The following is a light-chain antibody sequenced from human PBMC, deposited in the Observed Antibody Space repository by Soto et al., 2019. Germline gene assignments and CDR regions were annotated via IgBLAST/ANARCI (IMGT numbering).Light chain of an antibody. CDR3: QQRSNWPPGALT. J-gene: IGKJ4*01. Sequence: EIVLTQSPATLSLSPGERATLSGRASQSVSSYLASYQQKPGQAPRLLIYDASNRATGIPARFSGSGSGTDFTLTISSLEPEDFVVYYCQQRSNWPPGALTFGGGTKVEIK. V-gene: IGKV3-11*01. CDR1: QSVSSY. CDR2: DAS.